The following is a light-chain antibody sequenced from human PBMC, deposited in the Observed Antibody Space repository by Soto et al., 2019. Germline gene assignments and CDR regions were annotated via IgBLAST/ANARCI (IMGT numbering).Light chain of an antibody. CDR2: GAS. J-gene: IGKJ1*01. CDR1: QSLSSSY. Sequence: EIAMTLSPGDLSMSPGETTTLCCRASQSLSSSYIAWYQQKPGQAPRLLIYGASSRATGIPDRFSGSGSGTDFTLTISRLEPEDFAVYYCQQYGSSRTFGQGAKVDI. CDR3: QQYGSSRT. V-gene: IGKV3-20*01.